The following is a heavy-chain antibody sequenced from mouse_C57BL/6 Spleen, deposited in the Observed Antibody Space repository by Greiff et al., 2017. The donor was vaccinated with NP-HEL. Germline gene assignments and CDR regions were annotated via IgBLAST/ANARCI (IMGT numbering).Heavy chain of an antibody. Sequence: VQLQQSGAELARPGASVKLSCKASGYTFTSYGISWVKQRTGQGLEWIGEIYPRSGNTYYNEKFKGKATLTADKSSSTAYMELRSLTSEDSAVYFCAYYGSSYGGCVDWAQGTLVTVSA. V-gene: IGHV1-81*01. J-gene: IGHJ3*01. CDR3: AYYGSSYGGCVD. CDR2: IYPRSGNT. CDR1: GYTFTSYG. D-gene: IGHD1-1*01.